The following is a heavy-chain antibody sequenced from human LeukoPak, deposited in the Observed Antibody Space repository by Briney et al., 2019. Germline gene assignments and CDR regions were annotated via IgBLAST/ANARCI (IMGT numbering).Heavy chain of an antibody. CDR2: IRYDGSNK. CDR1: GFTFSSYW. Sequence: GGSLRLSCAASGFTFSSYWMSWVRQAPGKGLEWVAFIRYDGSNKYYADSVKGRFTISRDNSKNTLYLQMNSLRAEDTAVYYCAKDSGYSYGFWGQGTLVTVSS. V-gene: IGHV3-30*02. D-gene: IGHD5-18*01. J-gene: IGHJ4*02. CDR3: AKDSGYSYGF.